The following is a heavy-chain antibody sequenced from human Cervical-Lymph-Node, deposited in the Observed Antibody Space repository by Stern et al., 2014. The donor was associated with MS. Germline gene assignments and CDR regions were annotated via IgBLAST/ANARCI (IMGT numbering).Heavy chain of an antibody. J-gene: IGHJ5*02. Sequence: QLQLQESGPGLVKPSGTLSLTCPVSGGSINSLRGWSWVRQTPGKGLEWIGEINHNGTTKYNPSRTSRLRMSADMSKNQFSLMLSSVTAADTAVYYCAKAEECSGGSCYSYGWFDPWGQGILVTVSS. CDR2: INHNGTT. V-gene: IGHV4-4*02. CDR1: GGSINSLRG. D-gene: IGHD2-15*01. CDR3: AKAEECSGGSCYSYGWFDP.